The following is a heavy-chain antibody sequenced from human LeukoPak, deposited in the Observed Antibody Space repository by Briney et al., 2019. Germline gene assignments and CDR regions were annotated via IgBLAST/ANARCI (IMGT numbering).Heavy chain of an antibody. V-gene: IGHV4-59*01. CDR1: GGSISSYY. J-gene: IGHJ4*02. CDR3: ARAGSGYYPFDD. CDR2: VYYSGST. D-gene: IGHD3-22*01. Sequence: NPSETLSLTCTVSGGSISSYYWSWIRQPPGKGLEWIGYVYYSGSTNYNPSLKSRVTISVDTSNNQFFLKLSSVTAADTAVYYCARAGSGYYPFDDWGQGTLVTVSS.